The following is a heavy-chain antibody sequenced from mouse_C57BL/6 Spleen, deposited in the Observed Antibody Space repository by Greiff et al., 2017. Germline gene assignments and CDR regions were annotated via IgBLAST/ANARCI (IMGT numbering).Heavy chain of an antibody. Sequence: EVMLVESGGGLVQPGGSMQLSCAASGFTFSDAWMDWVRQSPEKGLEWVAEISTTANNHATYYAESVKGRFTISRYESKSSVYLKMNSVRAEDTGIDYCTRMRVLLGHFDVGGTGTTVTVSS. D-gene: IGHD2-12*01. V-gene: IGHV6-6*01. CDR2: ISTTANNHAT. J-gene: IGHJ1*03. CDR1: GFTFSDAW. CDR3: TRMRVLLGHFDV.